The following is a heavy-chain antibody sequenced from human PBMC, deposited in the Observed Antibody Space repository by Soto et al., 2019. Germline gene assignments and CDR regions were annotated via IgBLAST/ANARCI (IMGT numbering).Heavy chain of an antibody. CDR3: ARGPF. Sequence: EVQMVASGGGVVQPGGSLRLSCAASGFTFSDQWMSWVRQAPGKGLEWVANISPDGSEKSHVDSVEGRFTISRDNAKNSLYLQLKTLRVEDTAGYYCARGPFWGQGTLVNVSS. D-gene: IGHD3-3*02. V-gene: IGHV3-7*01. CDR2: ISPDGSEK. CDR1: GFTFSDQW. J-gene: IGHJ4*02.